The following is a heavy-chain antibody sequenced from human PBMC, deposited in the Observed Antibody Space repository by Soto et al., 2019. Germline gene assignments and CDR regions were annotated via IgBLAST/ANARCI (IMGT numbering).Heavy chain of an antibody. J-gene: IGHJ4*02. D-gene: IGHD3-22*01. CDR1: GYTFTGYY. Sequence: ASVKVSCKASGYTFTGYYMHWVRQAPGQGLEWMGWINPNSGGTNYAQKFQGWVTMTRDTSISTAYMELSRLRSDDTAVYYCARGPYYYDSSGYYSYWGRGTLVTVSS. CDR2: INPNSGGT. CDR3: ARGPYYYDSSGYYSY. V-gene: IGHV1-2*04.